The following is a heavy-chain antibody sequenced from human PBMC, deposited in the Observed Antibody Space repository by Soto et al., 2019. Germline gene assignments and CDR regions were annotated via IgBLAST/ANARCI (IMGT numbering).Heavy chain of an antibody. J-gene: IGHJ6*02. CDR2: VSESGRST. CDR3: AKDRRGVMDV. V-gene: IGHV3-23*01. D-gene: IGHD3-10*01. Sequence: EVQLLESGGGLVQPGGSLRLSCAASGFTFSNYDMSWVRQAPEEGLEWVSAVSESGRSTYYADSVKGRFTISRDNSKNTLYLQMNSLRAEDTAVYFCAKDRRGVMDVWGQGTTVTVSS. CDR1: GFTFSNYD.